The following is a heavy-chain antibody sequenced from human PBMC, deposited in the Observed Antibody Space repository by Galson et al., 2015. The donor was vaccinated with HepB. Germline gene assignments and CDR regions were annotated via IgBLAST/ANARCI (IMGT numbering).Heavy chain of an antibody. V-gene: IGHV4-31*03. CDR3: ARGFCSSPSCSGVNI. CDR1: GGSISSGGYY. D-gene: IGHD2-2*01. J-gene: IGHJ3*02. Sequence: TLSLTCTVSGGSISSGGYYWGWIRQHPGKGLECIGHMYYSGNTYYNPSLKSRVTISVDTSKNQLSLKVTSMTAADTAVYFCARGFCSSPSCSGVNIWGQGTMVTVSS. CDR2: MYYSGNT.